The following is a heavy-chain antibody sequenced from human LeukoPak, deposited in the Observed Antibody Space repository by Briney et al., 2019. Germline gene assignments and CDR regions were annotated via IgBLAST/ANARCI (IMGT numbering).Heavy chain of an antibody. V-gene: IGHV3-21*01. CDR1: GFSISSNY. D-gene: IGHD6-13*01. J-gene: IGHJ4*02. CDR3: ARARSNWYGDC. CDR2: IRSGSTYL. Sequence: GGSLRLSCAASGFSISSNYMNWVRQAPGKGLEWVSSIRSGSTYLYYADSVRGRFTISRDDAKNSLYLQMNSLRAEDTAVYYCARARSNWYGDCWGQGTLVTVSS.